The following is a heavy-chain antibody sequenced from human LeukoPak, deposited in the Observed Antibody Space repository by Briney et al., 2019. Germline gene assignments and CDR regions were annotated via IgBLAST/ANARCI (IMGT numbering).Heavy chain of an antibody. CDR2: ISGSGGST. CDR1: GFTFSSYA. V-gene: IGHV3-23*01. CDR3: AKDTDTAMVTTPDY. Sequence: GRSLRLSCAASGFTFSSYAMSWVRQAPGKGLEWVSAISGSGGSTYYADSVKGRFTISRDNSKNTLYLQMNSLRAEDTAVYYCAKDTDTAMVTTPDYWGQGTLVTVSS. D-gene: IGHD5-18*01. J-gene: IGHJ4*02.